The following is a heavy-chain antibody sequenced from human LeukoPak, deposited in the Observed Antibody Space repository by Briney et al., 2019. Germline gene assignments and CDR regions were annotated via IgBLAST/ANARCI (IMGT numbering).Heavy chain of an antibody. CDR1: GYTFTGYY. Sequence: ASATVSCKASGYTFTGYYMHWVRQAPGQGLEWMGWINPNSGGTNYAQKFQGRVTMTRDTSISTAYMELSRLRSDDTAVYYCARVGFWSGYYLDYWGQGTLVTVSS. D-gene: IGHD3-3*01. CDR3: ARVGFWSGYYLDY. J-gene: IGHJ4*02. V-gene: IGHV1-2*02. CDR2: INPNSGGT.